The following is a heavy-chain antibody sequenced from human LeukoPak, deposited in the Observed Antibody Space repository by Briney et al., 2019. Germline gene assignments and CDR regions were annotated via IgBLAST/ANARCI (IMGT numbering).Heavy chain of an antibody. Sequence: SETLSLTCTVSGGCISSSSYYWGWIRQPPGKGLEWIGSIYYSGSTYYNPSLKSRVTISVDTSKNQFSLKLSSVTAADTAVYYCARDLRGFWIFDYWGQGTLVTVSS. CDR1: GGCISSSSYY. CDR3: ARDLRGFWIFDY. V-gene: IGHV4-39*07. J-gene: IGHJ4*02. CDR2: IYYSGST. D-gene: IGHD3-10*01.